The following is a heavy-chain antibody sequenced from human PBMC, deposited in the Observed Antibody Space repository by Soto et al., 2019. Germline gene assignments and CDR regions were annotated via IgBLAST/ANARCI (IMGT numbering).Heavy chain of an antibody. J-gene: IGHJ3*02. CDR2: IIPIFGTA. V-gene: IGHV1-69*12. D-gene: IGHD2-15*01. CDR3: ARARGHRYCSGGSCYSSGAFDI. Sequence: QVQLVQSGAEVKKPGSSVKVSCKASGGTFSSYAISWVRQAPGQGLEWMGGIIPIFGTANYAQKFQGRVTITADESTSTAYMELSSLRSEDTAVYYGARARGHRYCSGGSCYSSGAFDIWGQGTMVTVSS. CDR1: GGTFSSYA.